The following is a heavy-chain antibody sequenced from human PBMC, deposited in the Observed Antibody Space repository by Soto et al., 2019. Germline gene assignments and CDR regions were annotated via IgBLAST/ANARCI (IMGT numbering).Heavy chain of an antibody. Sequence: EVQLVESGGVVVQPGGSLRLSCAASGFTFDDYAMHWVRQAPGKGLEWVSLISWDGGSTYYADSVKGRFTISRDNSKTSLYLQMNSLRAEDTALYYCAKDGQQWLARGTHFDYWGQGTLVTVSS. D-gene: IGHD6-19*01. CDR1: GFTFDDYA. J-gene: IGHJ4*02. CDR3: AKDGQQWLARGTHFDY. CDR2: ISWDGGST. V-gene: IGHV3-43D*04.